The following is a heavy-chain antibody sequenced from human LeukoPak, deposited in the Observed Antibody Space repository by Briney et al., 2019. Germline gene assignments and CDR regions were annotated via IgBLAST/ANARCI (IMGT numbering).Heavy chain of an antibody. J-gene: IGHJ5*02. V-gene: IGHV4-34*01. CDR3: ARGFSLTNGDWFDP. D-gene: IGHD2-8*01. CDR1: GFTFSDYY. Sequence: LRLSCAASGFTFSDYYMSWIRQAPGKGLEWIGEINHSGSTNYNPSLKSRVTISVDTSKNQFSLKLSSVTAADTAVYYCARGFSLTNGDWFDPWGQGTLVTVSS. CDR2: INHSGST.